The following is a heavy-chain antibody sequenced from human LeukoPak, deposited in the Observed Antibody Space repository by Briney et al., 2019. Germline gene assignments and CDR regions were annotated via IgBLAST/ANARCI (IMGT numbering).Heavy chain of an antibody. CDR3: ARDGIVGATNGFDY. Sequence: GGSLRPSCAACGFTFSSYSMNWVRQAPGKGLEWVSSISSSSSYIYYADSVKGRFTISRDNAKNSLYLQMNSLRAEDTAVYYCARDGIVGATNGFDYWGQGTLVTVSS. D-gene: IGHD1-26*01. CDR1: GFTFSSYS. CDR2: ISSSSSYI. V-gene: IGHV3-21*01. J-gene: IGHJ4*02.